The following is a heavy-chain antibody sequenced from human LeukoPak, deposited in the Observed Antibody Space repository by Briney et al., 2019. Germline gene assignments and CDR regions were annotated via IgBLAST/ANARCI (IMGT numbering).Heavy chain of an antibody. CDR2: IWYDGSNK. D-gene: IGHD1-1*01. CDR1: GFTFSSYG. J-gene: IGHJ6*03. CDR3: AKNPLEYYYYYMDV. V-gene: IGHV3-33*06. Sequence: GRSLRLSCAASGFTFSSYGMDWVRQAPGKGLERVAVIWYDGSNKYYADSVKGRFTISRDNSKNTLYLQMNSLRAESTAVYYCAKNPLEYYYYYMDVWGKGTTVTVSS.